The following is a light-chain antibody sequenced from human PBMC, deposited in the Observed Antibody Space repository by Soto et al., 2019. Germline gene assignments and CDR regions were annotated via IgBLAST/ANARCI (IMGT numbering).Light chain of an antibody. J-gene: IGLJ2*01. CDR1: NSNVATNY. CDR3: QSYDSSLSGCVV. CDR2: TND. Sequence: QSVLTQPPSASGTPGQRVTISCSGSNSNVATNYVYWYQQLPGTSPKLLIFTNDQRPPGVPDRFSASKSGTSASLAISGLRSEDEADYYCQSYDSSLSGCVVFGGGTQLTVL. V-gene: IGLV1-47*02.